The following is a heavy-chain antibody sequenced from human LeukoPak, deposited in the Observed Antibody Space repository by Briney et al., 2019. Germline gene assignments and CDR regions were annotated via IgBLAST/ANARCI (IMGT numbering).Heavy chain of an antibody. J-gene: IGHJ4*02. Sequence: PGGSLRLSCVASGFTFSNYGMHWVRQAPGKGLEWVAVIWYDGSNKYYADSVKGRFTISRDNSMNTLYLQMNSLRAEDTAVYYCARDPRIGYCSGGTCSFLDYWGQGNLVTVSS. CDR1: GFTFSNYG. V-gene: IGHV3-33*01. CDR3: ARDPRIGYCSGGTCSFLDY. CDR2: IWYDGSNK. D-gene: IGHD2-15*01.